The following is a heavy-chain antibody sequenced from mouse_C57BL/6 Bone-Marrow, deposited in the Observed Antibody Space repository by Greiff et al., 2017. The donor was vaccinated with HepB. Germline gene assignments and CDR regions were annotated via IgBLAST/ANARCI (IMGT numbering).Heavy chain of an antibody. D-gene: IGHD2-4*01. CDR1: GYTFTSYW. J-gene: IGHJ2*01. CDR3: ARWGDYDFDY. CDR2: IDPSDSYT. V-gene: IGHV1-59*01. Sequence: QVQLQQPGAELVRPGTSVKLSCKASGYTFTSYWMHWVKQRPGQGLEWIGVIDPSDSYTNYTQKFKGKATLTVDTSSSTAYMPLSSLTSEDSAVYYCARWGDYDFDYWGQGTTLTVSS.